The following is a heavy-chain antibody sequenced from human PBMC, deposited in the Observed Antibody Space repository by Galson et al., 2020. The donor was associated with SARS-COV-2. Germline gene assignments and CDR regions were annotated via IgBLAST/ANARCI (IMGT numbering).Heavy chain of an antibody. CDR1: GFTFSHYT. J-gene: IGHJ5*02. D-gene: IGHD6-19*01. CDR3: ARDPFYESSGWPYNWFDP. CDR2: ISSDGRNE. V-gene: IGHV3-30*09. Sequence: LRLSCAASGFTFSHYTVHWVRQAPGKGLEWVAVISSDGRNEFYADSVKGRFAISRDNSKNTLYLQMNSLRAEDTAVYYCARDPFYESSGWPYNWFDPWGQGTLVTVSS.